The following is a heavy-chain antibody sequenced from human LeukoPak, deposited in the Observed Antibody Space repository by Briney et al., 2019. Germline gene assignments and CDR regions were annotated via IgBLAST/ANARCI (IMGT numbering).Heavy chain of an antibody. J-gene: IGHJ6*02. Sequence: PGGSLRLSCAASGFSFSSCAMSWVRQAPGKGLEWVSSISSSSSYIYYADSVKGRFTISRDNAKNSLYLQMNSLRAEDTAVYYCASTYYYGSGELDVWGQGTTVTVSS. V-gene: IGHV3-21*01. CDR1: GFSFSSCA. D-gene: IGHD3-10*01. CDR3: ASTYYYGSGELDV. CDR2: ISSSSSYI.